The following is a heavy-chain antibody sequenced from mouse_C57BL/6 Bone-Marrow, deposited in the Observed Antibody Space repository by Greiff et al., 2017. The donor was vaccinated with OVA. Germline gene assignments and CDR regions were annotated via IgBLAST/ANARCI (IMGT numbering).Heavy chain of an antibody. CDR2: IYPGGGYT. CDR3: ARSRYYGSSFDY. D-gene: IGHD1-1*01. Sequence: QVHVKQSGAELVRPGTSVKMSCKASGYTFTNYWIGWAKQRPGHGLEWIGDIYPGGGYTNYNEKFKGKATLTADKSSSTAYMQFSSLTSEDSAIYYCARSRYYGSSFDYWGQGTTLTVSS. J-gene: IGHJ2*01. CDR1: GYTFTNYW. V-gene: IGHV1-63*01.